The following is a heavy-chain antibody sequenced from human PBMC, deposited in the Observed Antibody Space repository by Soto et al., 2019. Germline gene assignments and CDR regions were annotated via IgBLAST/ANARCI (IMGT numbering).Heavy chain of an antibody. V-gene: IGHV3-9*01. J-gene: IGHJ6*03. CDR1: GFTFDDYA. CDR2: ISWNSGSI. Sequence: EVQLVESGGGLVQPGRSLRLSCAASGFTFDDYAMHWVRQAPGKGLEWVSGISWNSGSIGYADSVKGRFTISRDNAKNSLYLQMNSLRAEDTALYYCAKDRKISGSYYNVPYYYYYMDVWGKGTTVTVSS. CDR3: AKDRKISGSYYNVPYYYYYMDV. D-gene: IGHD3-10*01.